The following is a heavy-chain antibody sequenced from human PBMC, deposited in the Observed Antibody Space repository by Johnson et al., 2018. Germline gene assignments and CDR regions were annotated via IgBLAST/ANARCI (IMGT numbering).Heavy chain of an antibody. CDR2: ISWNSGSI. D-gene: IGHD6-13*01. CDR3: AKDYSSYYYYMDV. J-gene: IGHJ6*03. Sequence: VQLVESGGGLVQPGGSLRLSCAASGFTFDDYAMHWVRQTPGKGLEWVSGISWNSGSIGYADSVKGRFTISRDNAKNSLYLQMNSLRAEDTALYYCAKDYSSYYYYMDVGGKGTTVTVSS. CDR1: GFTFDDYA. V-gene: IGHV3-9*01.